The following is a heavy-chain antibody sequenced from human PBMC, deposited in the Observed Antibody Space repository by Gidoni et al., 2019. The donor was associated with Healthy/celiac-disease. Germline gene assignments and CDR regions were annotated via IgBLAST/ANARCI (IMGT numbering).Heavy chain of an antibody. D-gene: IGHD6-19*01. CDR2: IYYSGST. J-gene: IGHJ4*02. CDR3: ARRSSGGGYYFDY. Sequence: QVQLQESGPGLVKRSETLSLNCTVSGGAISSYYLSWSRQPPGKGLDWIGYIYYSGSTNYNPSLKSRVTMSVDTSKNQFSLTLSSVTAADTALYYCARRSSGGGYYFDYWGQGTLVTVSS. CDR1: GGAISSYY. V-gene: IGHV4-59*01.